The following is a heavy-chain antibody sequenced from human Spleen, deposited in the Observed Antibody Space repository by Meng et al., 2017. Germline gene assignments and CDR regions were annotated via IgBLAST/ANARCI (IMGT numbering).Heavy chain of an antibody. CDR2: ITHTGNT. CDR1: GFSLSTSGVG. J-gene: IGHJ4*02. CDR3: ARGGGFKVGAIFYFDH. V-gene: IGHV4-39*07. D-gene: IGHD1-26*01. Sequence: SGPTLVKPTQTLTLTCTFSGFSLSTSGVGVGWIRQPPGKGLEWSGEITHTGNTNYNPSLKSRVTISVDTSKNQFSLKLNSVTAADTAVYYCARGGGFKVGAIFYFDHWGQGTLVTGSS.